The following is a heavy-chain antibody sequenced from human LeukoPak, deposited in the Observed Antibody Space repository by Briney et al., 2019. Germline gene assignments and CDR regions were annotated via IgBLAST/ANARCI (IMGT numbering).Heavy chain of an antibody. CDR2: ISAYNGNT. Sequence: ASVKVSCKASGYTFTRYGLSWVRQAPGHGLEWMGWISAYNGNTNYAQKLQGRVTMTTDTSTSTAYMELRSLRSDDTAVYYCASGRMYYDILTGYYMGNWFDPWGQGTLVTVSS. CDR1: GYTFTRYG. J-gene: IGHJ5*02. CDR3: ASGRMYYDILTGYYMGNWFDP. V-gene: IGHV1-18*01. D-gene: IGHD3-9*01.